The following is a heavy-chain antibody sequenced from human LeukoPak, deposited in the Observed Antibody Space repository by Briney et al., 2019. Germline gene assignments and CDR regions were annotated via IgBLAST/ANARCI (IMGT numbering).Heavy chain of an antibody. Sequence: GGSLRLSCAASGFTFSDYAMSWVRQAPGKGLVWVSRINGDGSTTTYADSVTGRFTISRDNAKNTQYLQMNRLGAEDTAVYYCARVSIGAWYFDLWGRGTLVTVSS. V-gene: IGHV3-74*01. D-gene: IGHD3-16*01. J-gene: IGHJ2*01. CDR3: ARVSIGAWYFDL. CDR1: GFTFSDYA. CDR2: INGDGSTT.